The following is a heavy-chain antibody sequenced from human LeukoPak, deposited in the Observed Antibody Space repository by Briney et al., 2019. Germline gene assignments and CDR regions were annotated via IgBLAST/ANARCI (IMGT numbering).Heavy chain of an antibody. Sequence: PGGSLRLSCAASGFTFSSYAMSWVRQAPGKGLEWVSAISGGGGSTYYADSVKGRFTISRDNSKNTLYLQMNSLRAEDTAVYYCAKVYCSGGSCYDPPIYYGMDVWGQGTTVTVSS. CDR2: ISGGGGST. CDR3: AKVYCSGGSCYDPPIYYGMDV. V-gene: IGHV3-23*01. J-gene: IGHJ6*02. D-gene: IGHD2-15*01. CDR1: GFTFSSYA.